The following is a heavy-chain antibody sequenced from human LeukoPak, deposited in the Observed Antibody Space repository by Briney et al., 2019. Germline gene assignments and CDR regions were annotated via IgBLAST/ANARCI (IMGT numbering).Heavy chain of an antibody. CDR3: ATYDVLTGFEY. V-gene: IGHV1-69*13. J-gene: IGHJ4*02. Sequence: ASVKVSCKASGATFSDFVISWVRQAPGQGLNWMGGISPLLGASKHTQKFQDRVTITADESTSTAYMELSDLRPADTAVYYCATYDVLTGFEYWGQGTLVTV. CDR2: ISPLLGAS. CDR1: GATFSDFV. D-gene: IGHD3-9*01.